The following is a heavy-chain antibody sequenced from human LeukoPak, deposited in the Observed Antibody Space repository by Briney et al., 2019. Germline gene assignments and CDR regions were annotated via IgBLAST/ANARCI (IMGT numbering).Heavy chain of an antibody. J-gene: IGHJ4*02. CDR1: GLTLSNYW. CDR2: IKQDGSEK. Sequence: GGSLRPSCAASGLTLSNYWMIWVRQAPGKGLQWVAKIKQDGSEKYYVDSVKGRFTISRDNAENSLYLQMNSLRVEDTAVYYCAARSSGNPYFWGQGTLVTVSS. V-gene: IGHV3-7*03. CDR3: AARSSGNPYF. D-gene: IGHD1-26*01.